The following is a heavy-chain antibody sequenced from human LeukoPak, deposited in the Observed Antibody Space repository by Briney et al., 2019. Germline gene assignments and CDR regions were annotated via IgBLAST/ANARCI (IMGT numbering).Heavy chain of an antibody. D-gene: IGHD1-14*01. CDR3: ARLGREPETYYYYGMDV. CDR2: IYYSGST. V-gene: IGHV4-39*07. J-gene: IGHJ6*02. CDR1: GGSISSSSYY. Sequence: SSETLSLTCTVSGGSISSSSYYWGWIRQPPGKGLEWIGSIYYSGSTYYNPSLKSRVTISVDTSKNQFSLKLSSVTAADTAVYYCARLGREPETYYYYGMDVWGQGTTVTVSS.